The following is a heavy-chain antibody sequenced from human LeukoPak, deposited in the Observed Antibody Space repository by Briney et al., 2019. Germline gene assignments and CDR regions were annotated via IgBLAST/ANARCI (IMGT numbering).Heavy chain of an antibody. J-gene: IGHJ4*02. CDR2: LYNSGTT. Sequence: SETLSLTCAVSGGSISSGGYSWSWIRQPPGKGLEWIGNLYNSGTTYYNPSLKSRVTISVDTSKNQFSLKLSSVTAADTAMYYCARLYYYESSGYWNYFDYWGQGTLVTVSS. D-gene: IGHD3-22*01. CDR3: ARLYYYESSGYWNYFDY. CDR1: GGSISSGGYS. V-gene: IGHV4-30-2*05.